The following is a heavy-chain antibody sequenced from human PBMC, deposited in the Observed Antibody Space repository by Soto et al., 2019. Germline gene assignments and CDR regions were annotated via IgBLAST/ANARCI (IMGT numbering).Heavy chain of an antibody. J-gene: IGHJ4*02. V-gene: IGHV3-23*01. CDR3: AKERPGY. Sequence: EVQLLESGGGLVQPGGSLRLSCAASGFSFSTYVMSWVRQAPGKGLEWVSSISASGGSTYYADSVKGRFTISRDNSKNTLYVQMNSLRADDTAVYYCAKERPGYWDQGTLVTVSP. CDR1: GFSFSTYV. CDR2: ISASGGST.